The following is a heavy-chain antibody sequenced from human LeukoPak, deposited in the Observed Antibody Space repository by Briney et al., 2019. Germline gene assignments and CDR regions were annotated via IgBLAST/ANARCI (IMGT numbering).Heavy chain of an antibody. CDR1: GFALSSYA. D-gene: IGHD5-24*01. J-gene: IGHJ4*02. V-gene: IGHV3-15*01. CDR3: AKDDAWLQFND. Sequence: GGSLRLSCAASGFALSSYAMSWVRQAPGKGLEWVGRIKSKTDGGTTDYAAPVKGRFTISRDDSKNTLYLQMNSLRAGDTAVYFCAKDDAWLQFNDWGQGTLVTVSS. CDR2: IKSKTDGGTT.